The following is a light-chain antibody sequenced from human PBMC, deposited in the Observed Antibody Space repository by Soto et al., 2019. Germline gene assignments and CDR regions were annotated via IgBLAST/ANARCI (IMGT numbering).Light chain of an antibody. V-gene: IGKV3-15*01. CDR3: QQYDNWTPT. Sequence: EILLTQSPATVSVSPGERATLSWRASQSIRSKLDWYQQRHGQAPRLLIYGASTRATGVPASLSGSGYGTEFTITINGLKHEDFELYWCQQYDNWTPTFGEGTKVDIK. CDR2: GAS. CDR1: QSIRSK. J-gene: IGKJ4*01.